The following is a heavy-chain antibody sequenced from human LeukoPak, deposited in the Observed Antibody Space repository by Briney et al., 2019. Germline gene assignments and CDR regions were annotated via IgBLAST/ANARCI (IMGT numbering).Heavy chain of an antibody. Sequence: PGGSLRLSCAASGFTFSSYWMHWVRQAPGKGLVWVSRINTDGSSTSYADSVKGRFTISRDNAKNTLYLQMNSLRAEDTAVYYCASCPLIAVASDVFDIWGQGTMVTVSS. D-gene: IGHD6-19*01. CDR1: GFTFSSYW. CDR3: ASCPLIAVASDVFDI. CDR2: INTDGSST. V-gene: IGHV3-74*01. J-gene: IGHJ3*02.